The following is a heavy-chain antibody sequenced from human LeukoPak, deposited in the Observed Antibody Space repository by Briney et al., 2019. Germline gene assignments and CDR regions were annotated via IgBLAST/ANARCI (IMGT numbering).Heavy chain of an antibody. V-gene: IGHV3-73*01. CDR2: IRTKANSYAT. CDR1: GFTFSVSG. CDR3: TSSDNSGQYF. D-gene: IGHD3-22*01. Sequence: PGGSLRLSCAASGFTFSVSGMHWVRQASGKGLEWVGRIRTKANSYATLYAASVKGRFTISRDDSKNMAYLQMNSLKTEDTAVYYCTSSDNSGQYFWGQGTLVTVSS. J-gene: IGHJ4*02.